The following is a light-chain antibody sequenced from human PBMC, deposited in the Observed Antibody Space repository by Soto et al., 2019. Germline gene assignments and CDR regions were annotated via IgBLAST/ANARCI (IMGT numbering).Light chain of an antibody. Sequence: QSALTQPASVSGSPGQSITISCTGTSSDVGSYNLDSWYQQHPGKAPKLMIYEGSKRPSGVSNRFSGSKSGNTASLTISGLQAEDEADYYCCSYAGSYNYVFGTGTKLTVL. J-gene: IGLJ1*01. CDR3: CSYAGSYNYV. CDR2: EGS. CDR1: SSDVGSYNL. V-gene: IGLV2-23*01.